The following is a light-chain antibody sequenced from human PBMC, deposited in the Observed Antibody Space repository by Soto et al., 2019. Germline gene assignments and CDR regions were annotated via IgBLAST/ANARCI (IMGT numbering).Light chain of an antibody. J-gene: IGKJ1*01. CDR1: QTISSW. CDR3: QHYNSYSEA. CDR2: KAS. V-gene: IGKV1-5*03. Sequence: EIQMTQSPSTLSGSVGDRVTITCRASQTISSWLAWYQQKPGKAPKLLIYKASTLKSGVPSRFSGSGSGTEFTLTISSLQPDDSATYYCQHYNSYSEAFGQGTKVELK.